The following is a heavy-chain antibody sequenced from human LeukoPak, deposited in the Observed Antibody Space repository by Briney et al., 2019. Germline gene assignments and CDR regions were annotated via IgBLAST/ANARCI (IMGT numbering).Heavy chain of an antibody. CDR2: INHRGST. CDR3: AIGSSSWYYFDY. CDR1: GGSFSGYY. J-gene: IGHJ4*02. Sequence: SETLSLTCAVYGGSFSGYYWSWIRQPPGKGLEWIGEINHRGSTNYNPSLKSRVTISVDTSKNQFSLKLSSVTAADTAVYYCAIGSSSWYYFDYWGQGTLVTVSS. V-gene: IGHV4-34*01. D-gene: IGHD6-13*01.